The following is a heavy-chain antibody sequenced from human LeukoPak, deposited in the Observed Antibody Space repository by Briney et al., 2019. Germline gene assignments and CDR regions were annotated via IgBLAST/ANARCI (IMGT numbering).Heavy chain of an antibody. CDR2: IRYDGSNK. CDR1: GFTFSSYG. CDR3: AKETVVVPAAIDY. J-gene: IGHJ4*02. D-gene: IGHD2-2*01. V-gene: IGHV3-30*02. Sequence: GGSLRLSCAASGFTFSSYGMHWVRQAPGKGLEWVAFIRYDGSNKYYADSVKGRFTISRDNSKNTPYLQMNSLRAEDTAVYYCAKETVVVPAAIDYWGQGTLVTVSS.